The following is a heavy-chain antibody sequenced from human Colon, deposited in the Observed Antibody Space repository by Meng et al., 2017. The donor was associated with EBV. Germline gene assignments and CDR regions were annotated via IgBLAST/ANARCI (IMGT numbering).Heavy chain of an antibody. J-gene: IGHJ4*02. CDR2: IIHGGSP. Sequence: QVQPQQWGTGLSKPSVTRSLTCAVNGGSLIGAYWNWIRQPPGKGLEWIGEIIHGGSPSYNPSLKSRVTISIDTSKNQLSLMLSSVTAADTAVYYCARRPTGFDYWGQGTLVTVSS. D-gene: IGHD2-8*02. CDR3: ARRPTGFDY. V-gene: IGHV4-34*12. CDR1: GGSLIGAY.